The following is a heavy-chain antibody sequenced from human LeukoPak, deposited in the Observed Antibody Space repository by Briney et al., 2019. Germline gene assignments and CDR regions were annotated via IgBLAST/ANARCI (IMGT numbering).Heavy chain of an antibody. CDR3: AKDRQGVGATGFDY. D-gene: IGHD1-26*01. V-gene: IGHV3-43D*03. CDR2: ISWDGGST. CDR1: GFTFDDYA. Sequence: GSLRLSCAASGFTFDDYAMHWVRQAPGKGLEWVSLISWDGGSTYYADSVKGRFTISRDNSKNSLYLQMNSLRAEDTALYYCAKDRQGVGATGFDYWGQGTLVTVSS. J-gene: IGHJ4*02.